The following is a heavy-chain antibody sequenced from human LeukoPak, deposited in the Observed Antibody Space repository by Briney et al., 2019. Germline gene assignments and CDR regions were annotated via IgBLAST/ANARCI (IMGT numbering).Heavy chain of an antibody. CDR3: ARSPGFYGDLHPDY. CDR1: GGSVSSGSYY. Sequence: PSETLSLTCTVSGGSVSSGSYYWSWIRQPPGKGLEWIGYIYYSGSTNYNPFLKSRVTISVDTSKNQFSLKLSSVTAADTAVYYCARSPGFYGDLHPDYWGQGTLVTVSS. J-gene: IGHJ4*02. V-gene: IGHV4-61*01. CDR2: IYYSGST. D-gene: IGHD4-17*01.